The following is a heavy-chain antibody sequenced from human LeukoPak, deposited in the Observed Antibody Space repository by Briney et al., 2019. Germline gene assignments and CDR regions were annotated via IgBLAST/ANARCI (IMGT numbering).Heavy chain of an antibody. CDR3: ARDKMGYSYGLDYYYYMDV. J-gene: IGHJ6*03. CDR1: GFTFSDYY. Sequence: GGSLRLPCAASGFTFSDYYMSWIRQAPGKGLEWVSYISSSGSTIYYADSVKGRFTISRDNAKNSLYLHMNSLRAEDTAVYYCARDKMGYSYGLDYYYYMDVWGKGTTVTVSS. CDR2: ISSSGSTI. V-gene: IGHV3-11*04. D-gene: IGHD5-18*01.